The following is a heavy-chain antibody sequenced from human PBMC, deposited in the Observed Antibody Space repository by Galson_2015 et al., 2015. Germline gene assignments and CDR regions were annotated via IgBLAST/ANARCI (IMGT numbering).Heavy chain of an antibody. CDR2: ITSSSSYI. CDR1: GFTFSSYS. V-gene: IGHV3-21*01. J-gene: IGHJ6*03. CDR3: GTTTVTPRFTFSDMDV. Sequence: SLRLSCAASGFTFSSYSMNWVRQAPGKGLEWVSSITSSSSYIYYADSVKGRFTISRDNAKNSLYLQVNSLRVEDTAVYYCGTTTVTPRFTFSDMDVWGKGTTVTVSS. D-gene: IGHD4-17*01.